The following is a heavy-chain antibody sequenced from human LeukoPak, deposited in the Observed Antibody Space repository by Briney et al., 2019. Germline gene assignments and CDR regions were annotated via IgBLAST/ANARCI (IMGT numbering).Heavy chain of an antibody. Sequence: SETLSLTCTVSGGSISNYWSWIRQPPGKGLEWIGYIYYSGSTNYNPSLKSRVTISVDTSKKQFSLKLRSMTAADTAVYYCARVSGYDWESFYDYWGQGTLVTVSS. CDR1: GGSISNY. V-gene: IGHV4-59*01. D-gene: IGHD5-12*01. J-gene: IGHJ4*02. CDR3: ARVSGYDWESFYDY. CDR2: IYYSGST.